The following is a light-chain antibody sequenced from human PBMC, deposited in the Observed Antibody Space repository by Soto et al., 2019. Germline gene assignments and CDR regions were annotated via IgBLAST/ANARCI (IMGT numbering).Light chain of an antibody. CDR2: AAS. J-gene: IGKJ1*01. Sequence: DIQLTQSPSSLSASVGGRVPITCKASQSIDRYIHWYQQKPGKAPKLLIYAASSLASGVPSRFSGGGSGTDFTLAISNLQPEDFATYYCQQTYIAPRAFGQGTKVDIK. V-gene: IGKV1-39*01. CDR1: QSIDRY. CDR3: QQTYIAPRA.